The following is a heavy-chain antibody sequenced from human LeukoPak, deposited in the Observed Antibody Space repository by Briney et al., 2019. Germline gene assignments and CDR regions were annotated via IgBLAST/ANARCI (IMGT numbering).Heavy chain of an antibody. CDR2: IIPIFGTA. V-gene: IGHV1-69*13. D-gene: IGHD3-22*01. CDR3: ARGPFSLKYYYDSSGYYWVY. Sequence: VASVTVSCTASGGTFSSYAISWVRQAPGQGLEWMGGIIPIFGTANYAQKFQGRVTITADESTSTAYMELSSLRSEDTAVYYCARGPFSLKYYYDSSGYYWVYWGQGTLVTVSS. J-gene: IGHJ4*02. CDR1: GGTFSSYA.